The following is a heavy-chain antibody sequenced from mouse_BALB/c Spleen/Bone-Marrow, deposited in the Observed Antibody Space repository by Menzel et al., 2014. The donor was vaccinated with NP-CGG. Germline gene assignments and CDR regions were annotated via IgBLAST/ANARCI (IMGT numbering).Heavy chain of an antibody. CDR2: INPGSSTI. J-gene: IGHJ2*01. CDR3: ARLGHYSYHDS. CDR1: GFDFGRYW. D-gene: IGHD1-2*01. V-gene: IGHV4-2*02. Sequence: ELHLVESGGGLVQPGGSLNLACVASGFDFGRYWMSWARHSPGKGLEWIGEINPGSSTIYNSPSLKDKSIISRHNANNTRYLQMSKVRSEDTALYYCARLGHYSYHDSWGHGTPLTISS.